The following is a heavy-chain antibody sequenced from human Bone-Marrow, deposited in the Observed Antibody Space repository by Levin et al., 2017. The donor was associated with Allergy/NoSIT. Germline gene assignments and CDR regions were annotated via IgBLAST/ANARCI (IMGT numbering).Heavy chain of an antibody. Sequence: ASVKVSCKASGGTFSSYTISWVRQAPGQGLEWMGRIIPILGIANYAQKFQGRVTITADKSTSTAYMELSSLRSEDTAVYYCARGETRGAPRGAFDIWGQGTMVTVSS. CDR2: IIPILGIA. J-gene: IGHJ3*02. V-gene: IGHV1-69*02. CDR3: ARGETRGAPRGAFDI. D-gene: IGHD2-8*02. CDR1: GGTFSSYT.